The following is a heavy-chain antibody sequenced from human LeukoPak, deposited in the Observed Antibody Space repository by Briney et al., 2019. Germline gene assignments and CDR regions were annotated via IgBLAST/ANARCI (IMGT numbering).Heavy chain of an antibody. J-gene: IGHJ4*02. V-gene: IGHV3-30*02. CDR2: IRYDGSNK. Sequence: GGSLRLSCAASGFTFSSYGMHWVRQAPGKGLEWVAFIRYDGSNKYYADSVRGRFTISRDNAKNSLYLQMNSLRAEDTAVYYCVPLWLADYWGQGTLVTVSS. D-gene: IGHD5-12*01. CDR1: GFTFSSYG. CDR3: VPLWLADY.